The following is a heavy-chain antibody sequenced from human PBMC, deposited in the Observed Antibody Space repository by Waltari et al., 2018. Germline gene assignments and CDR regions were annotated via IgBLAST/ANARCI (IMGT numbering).Heavy chain of an antibody. CDR3: ATSLDAAGND. CDR1: GFSFSSYW. CDR2: INHDGSGK. Sequence: EVQLVESGGGLVQPGGSLRLSWATSGFSFSSYWMSWVRQAPGKGLEWLANINHDGSGKFFLGSVKGRFTISRDNAKKSVYLQMNSLTGEDTAVYYCATSLDAAGNDWGQGTLVTVSS. J-gene: IGHJ4*02. D-gene: IGHD5-18*01. V-gene: IGHV3-7*01.